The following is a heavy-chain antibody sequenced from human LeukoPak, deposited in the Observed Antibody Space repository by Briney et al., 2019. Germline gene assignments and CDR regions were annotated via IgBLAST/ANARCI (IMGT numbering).Heavy chain of an antibody. Sequence: GGSLRLSCAASGFTFSSYVMTWVRQAPGKGLEWVTTTTGSGATTDSADSVKGRFTISRDNSKNTLSLQMNSLRAEDTAVYYCARSWYFDLWGRGTLVTVSS. CDR2: TTGSGATT. CDR3: ARSWYFDL. V-gene: IGHV3-23*01. CDR1: GFTFSSYV. J-gene: IGHJ2*01.